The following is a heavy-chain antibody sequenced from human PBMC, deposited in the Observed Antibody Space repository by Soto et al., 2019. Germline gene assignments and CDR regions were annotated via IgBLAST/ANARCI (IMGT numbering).Heavy chain of an antibody. Sequence: EAQLVESGGGLVQPGGSLRLSCATSGFTFSNYWMSWVRQAPGKGLEWVANIKSDGSDKSYLDSVEGRFTISRDNAKNSLYLQMNSMRAEDTALYYCASAALWARDIWGQGTMVTVSS. V-gene: IGHV3-7*01. CDR3: ASAALWARDI. CDR1: GFTFSNYW. J-gene: IGHJ3*02. D-gene: IGHD2-21*01. CDR2: IKSDGSDK.